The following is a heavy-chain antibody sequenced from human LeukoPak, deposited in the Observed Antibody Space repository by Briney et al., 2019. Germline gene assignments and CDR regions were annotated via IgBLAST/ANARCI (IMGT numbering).Heavy chain of an antibody. V-gene: IGHV1-69*13. CDR2: IIPIFGTA. CDR3: AREEGLGVVMTDI. Sequence: SVTVSCTASGGTFSSYAISWVRQATGQGLEWMGGIIPIFGTANYAQKFQGRVTITADESTSTAYMELSSLRSEDTAVYYCAREEGLGVVMTDIWGQGTMVTVSS. CDR1: GGTFSSYA. J-gene: IGHJ3*02. D-gene: IGHD3-22*01.